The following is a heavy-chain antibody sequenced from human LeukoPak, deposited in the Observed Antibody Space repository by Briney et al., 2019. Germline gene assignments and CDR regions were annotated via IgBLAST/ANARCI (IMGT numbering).Heavy chain of an antibody. V-gene: IGHV3-20*04. CDR1: GFTFDDNG. CDR3: ASNPGRMDWFDP. Sequence: RAGGSLRFSCAASGFTFDDNGMSWVRQAPGKGLEWVSGINWNGGRTDYADSVKGRFSISRDNAKNSLYLQMNSLRADDTAVYYCASNPGRMDWFDPWGQGTLVTVSS. D-gene: IGHD5-24*01. CDR2: INWNGGRT. J-gene: IGHJ5*02.